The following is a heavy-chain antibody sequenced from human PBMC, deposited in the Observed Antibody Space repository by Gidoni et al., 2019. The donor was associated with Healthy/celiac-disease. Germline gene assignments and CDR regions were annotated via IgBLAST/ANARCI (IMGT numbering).Heavy chain of an antibody. J-gene: IGHJ4*02. CDR1: GGSFSGYY. CDR3: ARGYYYGSGSYLRY. V-gene: IGHV4-34*01. CDR2: INHSGST. Sequence: QVQLQQWGAGRLKPSETLSLTCAVYGGSFSGYYWSWIRQPPGKGLEWIGEINHSGSTNYNPSLKSRVTISVDTSKNQFSLKLSSVTAADTAVYYCARGYYYGSGSYLRYWGQGTLVTVSS. D-gene: IGHD3-10*01.